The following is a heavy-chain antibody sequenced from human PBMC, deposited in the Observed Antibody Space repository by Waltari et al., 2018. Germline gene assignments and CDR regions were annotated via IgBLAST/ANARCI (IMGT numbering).Heavy chain of an antibody. V-gene: IGHV4-39*02. J-gene: IGHJ5*02. CDR3: AREENSSSGNNNWFDP. Sequence: QLQLQESGPGLVKPSETLSLTCTVSGGSISSSSYYWGWIRQPPGKGLEWIGSIYYSGSTYSNPSLTSRVTISVDTSKNQFSLKLRSVTAADTAVYYCAREENSSSGNNNWFDPWGQGTLVTVSS. CDR2: IYYSGST. CDR1: GGSISSSSYY. D-gene: IGHD6-13*01.